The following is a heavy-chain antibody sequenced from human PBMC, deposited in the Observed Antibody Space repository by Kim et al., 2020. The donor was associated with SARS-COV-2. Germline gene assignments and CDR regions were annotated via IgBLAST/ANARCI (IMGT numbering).Heavy chain of an antibody. Sequence: GGSLRLSCVASGFSLGDYSMHWVRQTPGKGLEWVSGISWNSDSIGYADSVNGRFTISRDNAKNSLYLQMTSLRTEDTALYYCAKCPINSYYFDYWGQGTLVTVSS. CDR3: AKCPINSYYFDY. CDR2: ISWNSDSI. D-gene: IGHD2-21*01. J-gene: IGHJ4*02. CDR1: GFSLGDYS. V-gene: IGHV3-9*01.